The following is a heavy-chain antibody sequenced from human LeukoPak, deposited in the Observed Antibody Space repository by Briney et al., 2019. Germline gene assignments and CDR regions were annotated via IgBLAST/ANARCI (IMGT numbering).Heavy chain of an antibody. CDR2: TYYSSKWYN. D-gene: IGHD6-19*01. J-gene: IGHJ4*02. CDR1: GDSVSSNSAA. Sequence: SQTHSLTCAISGDSVSSNSAAWNWIRQSPSRGLEWLGRTYYSSKWYNDYAVSVKSRITINPDTSKNQFSLQLNSVTPEDTAVYYCARDPYSSGWNRFDYWGQGALVTVSS. CDR3: ARDPYSSGWNRFDY. V-gene: IGHV6-1*01.